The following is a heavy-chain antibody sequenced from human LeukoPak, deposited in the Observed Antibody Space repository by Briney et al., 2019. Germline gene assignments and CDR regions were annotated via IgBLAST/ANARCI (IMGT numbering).Heavy chain of an antibody. V-gene: IGHV3-7*01. Sequence: GGSLRLSCAASGFTFSSYWMSWVRQAPGKGLEWVAYIKQDGSEKYYADSVKGRFTISRDNAKNSLYLQMNSLRAEDTSMYYCTRDHRGRPWGWFDPWGQGTLVTVSS. CDR3: TRDHRGRPWGWFDP. CDR2: IKQDGSEK. CDR1: GFTFSSYW. J-gene: IGHJ5*02. D-gene: IGHD3-16*01.